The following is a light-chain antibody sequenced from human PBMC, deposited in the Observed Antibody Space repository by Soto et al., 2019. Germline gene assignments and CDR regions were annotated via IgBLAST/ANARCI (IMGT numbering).Light chain of an antibody. Sequence: QSVLTQPASVSGSPGQSITISCTRTSSDIGAYNYVSWYQQHPGKAPKLMIYDVNIRPSGVSNRFSGSKSGNTASLTISGLQAEDEADYYCTSWTTSTTMIFGGGTKLTVL. V-gene: IGLV2-14*03. CDR1: SSDIGAYNY. CDR3: TSWTTSTTMI. CDR2: DVN. J-gene: IGLJ2*01.